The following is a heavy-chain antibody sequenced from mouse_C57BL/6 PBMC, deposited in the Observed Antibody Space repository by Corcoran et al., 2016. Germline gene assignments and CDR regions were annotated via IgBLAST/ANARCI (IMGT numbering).Heavy chain of an antibody. D-gene: IGHD1-1*01. V-gene: IGHV1-84*01. Sequence: QIQLQQSGPELVKPGASVKISCKASGYTFTDYYINWVKQRPGQGLGWIGWIYPGSGNTNYNEKFKGKATLTVDTSSSTAYMQLSSLTSEDSAVYFCARQEIYYYGSSYGWYFDVWGTGTTVTVSS. CDR1: GYTFTDYY. J-gene: IGHJ1*03. CDR3: ARQEIYYYGSSYGWYFDV. CDR2: IYPGSGNT.